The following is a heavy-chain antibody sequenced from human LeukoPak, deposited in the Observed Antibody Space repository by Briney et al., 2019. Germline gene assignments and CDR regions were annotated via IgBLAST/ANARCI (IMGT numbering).Heavy chain of an antibody. V-gene: IGHV3-30-3*01. J-gene: IGHJ4*02. CDR1: GLTFSGYV. D-gene: IGHD2-2*01. CDR3: ARDRSCSSTSCYDFDY. Sequence: GGSLRLSCAASGLTFSGYVMHWVRQAPGKGLEWVAVISYDGGKKYYPDPVKGRFTISRDNSKNTLYLQMNSLRVEDTAVYYCARDRSCSSTSCYDFDYWGQGTLVTVSS. CDR2: ISYDGGKK.